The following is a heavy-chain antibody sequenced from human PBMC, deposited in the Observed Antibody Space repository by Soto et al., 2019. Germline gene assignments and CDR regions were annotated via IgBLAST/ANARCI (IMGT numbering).Heavy chain of an antibody. D-gene: IGHD3-22*01. Sequence: PGGSLRLSCAASGFTFSSYGMHWVRQAPGKGLEWVAVISYDGSNKYYADSVKGRFTISRDNSKNTLYLQMNSLRAEDTAVYYCAKSLIYYYDSSGYYYVPRRQNYHYGMDVWGQGTTVTVSS. V-gene: IGHV3-30*18. CDR1: GFTFSSYG. CDR2: ISYDGSNK. J-gene: IGHJ6*02. CDR3: AKSLIYYYDSSGYYYVPRRQNYHYGMDV.